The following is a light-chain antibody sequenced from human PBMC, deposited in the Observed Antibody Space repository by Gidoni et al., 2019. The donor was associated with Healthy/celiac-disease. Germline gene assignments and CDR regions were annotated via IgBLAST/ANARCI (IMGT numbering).Light chain of an antibody. J-gene: IGLJ3*02. Sequence: QSVLTQPPSASGTPGQMVTISCSGSSSNIGSNYVYWYQQLPGTTPKLLIYRNNQRPSGVPDRFSGSKSGTSASLAISGLRSEDEADYCCAAWDDSLSAWVFGGGTKLTVL. CDR1: SSNIGSNY. CDR3: AAWDDSLSAWV. V-gene: IGLV1-47*01. CDR2: RNN.